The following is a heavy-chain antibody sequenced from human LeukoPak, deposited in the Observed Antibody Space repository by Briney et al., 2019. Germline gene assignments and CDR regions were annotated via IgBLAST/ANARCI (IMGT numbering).Heavy chain of an antibody. CDR3: AKESERGITFGGVIVGYFDY. CDR2: IRYDGSNR. Sequence: GGSLRLSCAASGFTFSSYGMHWVRQAPGKGLEWVAFIRYDGSNRYYADSVKGRFTISRDNSKNTLYLQMNSLRAEDTAVYYCAKESERGITFGGVIVGYFDYWGQGTLVTVSS. J-gene: IGHJ4*02. V-gene: IGHV3-30*02. CDR1: GFTFSSYG. D-gene: IGHD3-16*02.